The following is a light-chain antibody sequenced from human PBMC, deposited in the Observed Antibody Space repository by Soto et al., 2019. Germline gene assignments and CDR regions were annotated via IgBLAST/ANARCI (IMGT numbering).Light chain of an antibody. CDR2: DVS. CDR3: CSYAGSYVV. CDR1: SSDVGGYNY. V-gene: IGLV2-11*01. Sequence: QSALTQPRSVSGSPGQSVTISCTGTSSDVGGYNYVSWYQQHPGKAPKVMIYDVSNRPSGVPDRFSGSKSGNTASLTISSLQAEDEADYYCCSYAGSYVVFGGGTKLTVL. J-gene: IGLJ2*01.